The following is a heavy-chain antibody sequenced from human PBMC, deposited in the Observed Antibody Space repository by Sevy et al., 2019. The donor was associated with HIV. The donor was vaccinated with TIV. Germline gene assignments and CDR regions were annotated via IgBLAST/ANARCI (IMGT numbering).Heavy chain of an antibody. Sequence: SETLSLTCAVSGGSISSSNWWSWVRQPPEKGLEWIGEIYHSGSTNYNPSLKSRVTISVDKSKNQFSLKLSSVTAADTAVYYCAREVVGAKATGAFDIWGQWTMVTVSS. CDR1: GGSISSSNW. D-gene: IGHD1-26*01. V-gene: IGHV4-4*02. J-gene: IGHJ3*02. CDR2: IYHSGST. CDR3: AREVVGAKATGAFDI.